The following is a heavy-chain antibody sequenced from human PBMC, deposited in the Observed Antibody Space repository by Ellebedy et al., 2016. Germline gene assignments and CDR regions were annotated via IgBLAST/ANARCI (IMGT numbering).Heavy chain of an antibody. CDR3: ARDSRVTFGGLIVYFDF. V-gene: IGHV1-24*01. CDR2: FDPEDGET. J-gene: IGHJ4*02. D-gene: IGHD3-16*02. Sequence: ASVKVSCKVSGYTLTELSMHWVRQAPGKGLEWMGGFDPEDGETIYAQKFQGRVTMTTDTSTSTAYMELRSLRSDDTAVYYYARDSRVTFGGLIVYFDFWGQGTLVTVSS. CDR1: GYTLTELS.